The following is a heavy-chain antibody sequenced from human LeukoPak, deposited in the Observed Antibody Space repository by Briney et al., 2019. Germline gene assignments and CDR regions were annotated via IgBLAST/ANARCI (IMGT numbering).Heavy chain of an antibody. CDR3: ARKRTAKAFDI. CDR2: IKQDGSEK. Sequence: GGSLRLSCAASGFTFSSYWMSSVRQAPGKGLEWVANIKQDGSEKYYVDSVKGRFTISRDNAKNSLYLQMNSLRAEDTAVYYCARKRTAKAFDIWGQGTMVTVSS. D-gene: IGHD2-21*02. J-gene: IGHJ3*02. CDR1: GFTFSSYW. V-gene: IGHV3-7*01.